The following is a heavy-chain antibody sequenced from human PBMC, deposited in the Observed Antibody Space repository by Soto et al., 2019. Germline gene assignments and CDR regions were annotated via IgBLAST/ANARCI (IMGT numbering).Heavy chain of an antibody. CDR1: GFTFNNYA. J-gene: IGHJ4*02. Sequence: EVQLLDSGGGLVQPGGSLGLSCAASGFTFNNYAMNWVRQAPGMGLEWVATISNTGGGTYYADSVKGRFTISRDNSTNTLYLQMSSLRVVHWAVYYCVEDRLAGNFDYWGRGTEVTVSS. CDR2: ISNTGGGT. V-gene: IGHV3-23*01. CDR3: VEDRLAGNFDY.